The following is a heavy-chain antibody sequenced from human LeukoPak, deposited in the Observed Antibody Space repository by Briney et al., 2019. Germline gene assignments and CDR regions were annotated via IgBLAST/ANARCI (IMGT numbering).Heavy chain of an antibody. CDR2: IGGSGTST. CDR3: AKVSVVAGRNAFDI. Sequence: GGSLRLSCAASGFTFSSHSMTWVRQAPGKGLEWVSVIGGSGTSTYYADSVKGRFTISRDNSKNMLYLQMNSLRVEDTAIYYCAKVSVVAGRNAFDIWGQGTMVTVSS. J-gene: IGHJ3*02. D-gene: IGHD3-22*01. CDR1: GFTFSSHS. V-gene: IGHV3-23*01.